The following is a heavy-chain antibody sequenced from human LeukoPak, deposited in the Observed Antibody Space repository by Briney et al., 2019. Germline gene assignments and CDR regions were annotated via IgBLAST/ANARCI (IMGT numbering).Heavy chain of an antibody. J-gene: IGHJ3*02. CDR1: EFTFSSYT. CDR2: ISSTSTYI. Sequence: GGSLRLSCAASEFTFSSYTINWVRQAPGKGLEWVSSISSTSTYISYADSVKGRFTISRDNAKNSLYLQMNSLRAEDTAIYYCAKAVGSSGYFSRDAFDIWGQGTMVTVSS. V-gene: IGHV3-21*04. CDR3: AKAVGSSGYFSRDAFDI. D-gene: IGHD3-22*01.